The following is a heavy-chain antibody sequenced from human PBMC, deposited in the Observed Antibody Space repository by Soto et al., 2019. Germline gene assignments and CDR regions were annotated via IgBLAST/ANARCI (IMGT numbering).Heavy chain of an antibody. D-gene: IGHD3-10*01. CDR3: AGQPTAGSYYDLGSYYYYYAMDV. J-gene: IGHJ6*02. CDR2: TYHSVNP. Sequence: SETLSLTCGVSGDTISTGGYTWAWIRQEPGKALEWIGNTYHSVNPYYNPALKSRVLITVDRTKNKFTLKLSTITAKDTAVYYCAGQPTAGSYYDLGSYYYYYAMDVWGQGTTVTVS. V-gene: IGHV4-30-2*05. CDR1: GDTISTGGYT.